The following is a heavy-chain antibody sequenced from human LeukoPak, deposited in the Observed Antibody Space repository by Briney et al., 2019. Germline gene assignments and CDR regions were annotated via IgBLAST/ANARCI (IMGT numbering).Heavy chain of an antibody. D-gene: IGHD5-24*01. Sequence: KSGGSLRLSCAASGFTFSSYSMNWVRQAPGKGLEWVSSISSSSSYIYYADSVKGRFTISRDDAKNSLYLQMNSLRAEDTAVYYCARDRHRDGYNGYPYWGQETLVTVSS. V-gene: IGHV3-21*01. J-gene: IGHJ4*02. CDR1: GFTFSSYS. CDR2: ISSSSSYI. CDR3: ARDRHRDGYNGYPY.